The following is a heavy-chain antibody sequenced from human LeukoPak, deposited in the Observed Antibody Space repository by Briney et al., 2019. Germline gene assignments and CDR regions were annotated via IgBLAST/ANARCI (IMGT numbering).Heavy chain of an antibody. CDR3: ARGGAPGKSFDY. D-gene: IGHD1-26*01. V-gene: IGHV4-59*01. Sequence: SETLSLTCTVSGGSISSYYWSWIRQPSGKGLEWIGYIYYSGSTNYNPSLKSRVTISVDTSKNQFSLKLSSVTAADTAVYYCARGGAPGKSFDYWGQGTLVTVSS. CDR2: IYYSGST. J-gene: IGHJ4*02. CDR1: GGSISSYY.